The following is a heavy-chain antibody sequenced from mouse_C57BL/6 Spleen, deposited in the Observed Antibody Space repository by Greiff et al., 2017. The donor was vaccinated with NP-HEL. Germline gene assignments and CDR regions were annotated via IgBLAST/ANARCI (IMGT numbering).Heavy chain of an antibody. CDR3: ASYGSSPYAMDY. Sequence: QVQLQQPGAELVRPGSSVKLSCKASGYTFTSYWMHWVKQRPIQGLEWIGNIDPSDSETHYNQKFKDKATLTVDKSSSTAYMQLSSLTSEDSAVYYCASYGSSPYAMDYWGQGTSVTVSS. CDR2: IDPSDSET. J-gene: IGHJ4*01. V-gene: IGHV1-52*01. CDR1: GYTFTSYW. D-gene: IGHD1-1*01.